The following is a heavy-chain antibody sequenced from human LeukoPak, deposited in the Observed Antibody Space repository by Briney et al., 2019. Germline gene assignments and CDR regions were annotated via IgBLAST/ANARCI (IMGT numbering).Heavy chain of an antibody. D-gene: IGHD2/OR15-2a*01. Sequence: ASVKVSYKASEYTFTDYYIHWVRRAPGQGLEWMGWINPDSGGTNYAQKFQGRVTMTRDTSISTAYMELNRLRSDDSAVYYCARRLVSHLSFDYWGQGTLVTVSS. CDR2: INPDSGGT. CDR1: EYTFTDYY. V-gene: IGHV1-2*02. J-gene: IGHJ4*02. CDR3: ARRLVSHLSFDY.